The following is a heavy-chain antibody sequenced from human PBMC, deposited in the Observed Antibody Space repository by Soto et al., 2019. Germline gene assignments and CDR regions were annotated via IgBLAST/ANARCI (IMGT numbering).Heavy chain of an antibody. CDR3: AGDHAIRCSGGSGTETQYDAFDI. CDR1: GFTFSSYW. Sequence: EVQLVESGGGLVQPGGSLRLSCAASGFTFSSYWMSWVRQAPGKGLEWVANIKQDGSEKYYVDSVKGRFTISRDNAKNSLYLQMNSLRAEDTAVYYCAGDHAIRCSGGSGTETQYDAFDIWGQGTMVTVSS. V-gene: IGHV3-7*01. CDR2: IKQDGSEK. J-gene: IGHJ3*02. D-gene: IGHD2-15*01.